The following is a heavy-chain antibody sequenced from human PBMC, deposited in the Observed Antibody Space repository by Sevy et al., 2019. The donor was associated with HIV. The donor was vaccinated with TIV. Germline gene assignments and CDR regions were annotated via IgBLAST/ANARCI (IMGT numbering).Heavy chain of an antibody. J-gene: IGHJ6*02. V-gene: IGHV3-23*01. CDR1: GFTFSSYA. Sequence: GESLKISCAASGFTFSSYAMSWVRQAPGKGLEWVSAISGSGGSTYYPDSVKGRFTISRDNSKNTLYLQMNSLRAEDTAVYYCAKGVVRGVIGDYYYGMDVWGQGTTVTVSS. D-gene: IGHD3-10*01. CDR2: ISGSGGST. CDR3: AKGVVRGVIGDYYYGMDV.